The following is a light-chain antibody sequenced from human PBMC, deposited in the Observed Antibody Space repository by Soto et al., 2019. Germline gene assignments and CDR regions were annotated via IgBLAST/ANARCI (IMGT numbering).Light chain of an antibody. Sequence: QSVLTQSSSASASLGASVKLTCTLSSGHSSYAIAWHQQQPEKGPRYLMKLNSDGSHSKGDGIPDRFSGSSSGAERYLTISRRQSEDEADYYCQTWGTGIRVFGGGTKVTVL. CDR3: QTWGTGIRV. CDR2: LNSDGSH. CDR1: SGHSSYA. V-gene: IGLV4-69*01. J-gene: IGLJ3*02.